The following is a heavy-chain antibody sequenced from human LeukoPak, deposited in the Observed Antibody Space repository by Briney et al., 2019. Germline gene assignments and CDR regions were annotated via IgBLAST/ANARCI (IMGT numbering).Heavy chain of an antibody. J-gene: IGHJ5*02. CDR1: GFTLRSYS. V-gene: IGHV3-21*01. D-gene: IGHD2-2*02. CDR3: ARVIPTSIGGNWFAP. Sequence: GGSLRLSCAASGFTLRSYSMNWVRQAPGKGLEWVSSISASSSYIYYADSVKGRFTISRDNAKNSLYLQMNSLRAEDTAVYYCARVIPTSIGGNWFAPWGQGTLVTVSS. CDR2: ISASSSYI.